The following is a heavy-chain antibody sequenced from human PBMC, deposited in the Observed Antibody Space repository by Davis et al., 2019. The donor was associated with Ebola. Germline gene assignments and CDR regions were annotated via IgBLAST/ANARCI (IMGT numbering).Heavy chain of an antibody. CDR1: GDSISSYY. D-gene: IGHD6-25*01. CDR2: IYKTGST. J-gene: IGHJ2*01. CDR3: ARHRGYSSAAPWYFDL. V-gene: IGHV4-4*07. Sequence: SETLSLTCTVSGDSISSYYWAWIRQPAGKGLEWIGLIYKTGSTNYNSSLKSRVTMSVDTSKNQFSLRLTSVTAADTAVYYCARHRGYSSAAPWYFDLWGRGTLVTVSS.